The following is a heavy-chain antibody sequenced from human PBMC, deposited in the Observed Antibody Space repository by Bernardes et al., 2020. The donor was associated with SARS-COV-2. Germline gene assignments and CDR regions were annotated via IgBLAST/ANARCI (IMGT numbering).Heavy chain of an antibody. CDR1: GGSITSYY. CDR2: IYYSGST. Sequence: SEPLSLTCTVSGGSITSYYWSWIRQPPGKGLEWIGYIYYSGSTNYNPSLKSRVTISVDTSKNQFSLKLSSVTAADTAVYYCARGVSRVSTWDYWGQGTLVTVSS. CDR3: ARGVSRVSTWDY. J-gene: IGHJ4*02. V-gene: IGHV4-59*01. D-gene: IGHD3-22*01.